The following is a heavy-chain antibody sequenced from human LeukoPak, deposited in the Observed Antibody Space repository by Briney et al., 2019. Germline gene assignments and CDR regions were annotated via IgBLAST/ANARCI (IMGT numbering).Heavy chain of an antibody. CDR3: TRGYYGRGDY. Sequence: SETLSLTCIVSGDSINTYYWSWVRQPAGKGLEWIGRIYTSGSTNYNPSFKSRVTISIDTSKNQFSLKLSSVTAADTALYYCTRGYYGRGDYWGQGTLVTVSS. CDR1: GDSINTYY. D-gene: IGHD3-10*01. V-gene: IGHV4-4*07. J-gene: IGHJ4*02. CDR2: IYTSGST.